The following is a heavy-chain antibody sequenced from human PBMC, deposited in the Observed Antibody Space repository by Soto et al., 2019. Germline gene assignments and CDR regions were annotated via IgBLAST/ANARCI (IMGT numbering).Heavy chain of an antibody. Sequence: QVQLVESGGGVVQPGRSLRLSCAASGFTFRNYGMHWVRQAPAKGLEWVALVWYDGGNKNYVDSVKGRFTISRDNSKNKLYLQMNRLRDEDTAVYYCVRAAGYSGNDYVYYYGMDVWGQGTTVTVSS. CDR2: VWYDGGNK. J-gene: IGHJ6*02. CDR3: VRAAGYSGNDYVYYYGMDV. D-gene: IGHD5-12*01. V-gene: IGHV3-33*01. CDR1: GFTFRNYG.